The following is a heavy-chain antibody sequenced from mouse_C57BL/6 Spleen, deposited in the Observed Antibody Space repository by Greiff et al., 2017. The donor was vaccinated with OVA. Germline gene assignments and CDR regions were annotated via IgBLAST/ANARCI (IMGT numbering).Heavy chain of an antibody. J-gene: IGHJ2*01. CDR3: AREEGDFDY. CDR2: IDPKDGET. Sequence: EVQLQQSGAELVKPGASVKLSCTASGFNIKDYYMHWVKQRTEKGLEWIGRIDPKDGETKYAPKFPGKATITADTSSNTAYLQLSSLTAEDTAVYYCAREEGDFDYWGQGTTLTVSS. CDR1: GFNIKDYY. V-gene: IGHV14-2*01.